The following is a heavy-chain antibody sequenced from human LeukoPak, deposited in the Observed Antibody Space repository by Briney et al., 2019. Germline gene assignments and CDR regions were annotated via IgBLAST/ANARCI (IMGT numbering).Heavy chain of an antibody. CDR1: GFTFSSYG. CDR3: TRGFGGTDY. CDR2: IKQDGSEK. D-gene: IGHD4-23*01. V-gene: IGHV3-7*01. Sequence: GGSLRLSCAASGFTFSSYGMHWVRQAPGKGLEWVANIKQDGSEKYYVDSVKGRFTISRDNAKNSPYLQMNGLRAEDTALYYCTRGFGGTDYWGQGTLVTVSS. J-gene: IGHJ4*02.